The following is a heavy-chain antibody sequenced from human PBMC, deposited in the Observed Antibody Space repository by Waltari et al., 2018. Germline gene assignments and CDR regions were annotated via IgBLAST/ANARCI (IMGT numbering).Heavy chain of an antibody. CDR1: GGSISSYY. CDR2: IYYSVST. V-gene: IGHV4-59*01. J-gene: IGHJ4*02. CDR3: ARVTSADY. Sequence: QVQLQESGPGLVKPSETLSLTCTVSGGSISSYYWSWIRQPPGKGLGGIGYIYYSVSTNYNPSSKTRVTISVDTSNNQCSLKLSSVTAAATAVYYCARVTSADYWGQGTLVTVSS.